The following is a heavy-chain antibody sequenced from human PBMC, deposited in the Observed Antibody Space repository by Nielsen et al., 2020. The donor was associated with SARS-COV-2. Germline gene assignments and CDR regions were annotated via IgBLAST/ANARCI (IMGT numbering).Heavy chain of an antibody. V-gene: IGHV4-61*01. D-gene: IGHD6-13*01. CDR2: MFYIGTA. J-gene: IGHJ4*02. Sequence: SETLSLTCTVSGVSVSSGSYFWSWIRQPPGKRLEWIGYMFYIGTANYNPSFQSRVNISVDTSKNQFSLRLRSVTAADTAVYFCAREERHQQMATDYWGQGTLVTVTS. CDR3: AREERHQQMATDY. CDR1: GVSVSSGSYF.